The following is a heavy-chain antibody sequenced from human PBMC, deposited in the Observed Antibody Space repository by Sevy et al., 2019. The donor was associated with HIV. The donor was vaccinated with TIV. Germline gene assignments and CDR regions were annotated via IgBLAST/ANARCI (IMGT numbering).Heavy chain of an antibody. J-gene: IGHJ4*02. D-gene: IGHD7-27*01. CDR1: GGSISSSSYY. V-gene: IGHV4-39*01. CDR2: IYYSGST. Sequence: SETLSLTCTVSGGSISSSSYYWGWIRQPPGKGLERIGSIYYSGSTYYNPSLKSRVTISVDTSKNQFSLKLSSVTAADTAVYYCASRLISAGDIDYWGQGTLVTVSS. CDR3: ASRLISAGDIDY.